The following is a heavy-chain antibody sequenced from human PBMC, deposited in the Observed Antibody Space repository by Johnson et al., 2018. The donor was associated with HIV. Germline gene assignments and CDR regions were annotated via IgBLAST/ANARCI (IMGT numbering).Heavy chain of an antibody. J-gene: IGHJ3*02. D-gene: IGHD3-3*01. Sequence: QVQLVESGGGVVQPGKSLRLSCAASGFTFSSYAMHWVRQAPGKGLEWVAIISYDGTYNYYADSVTGRFTISRDNSKNTLYLQMNSLRAEDTAVYYCARARGDFWSGYPAFDIWGQGTMVTVPS. CDR2: ISYDGTYN. CDR1: GFTFSSYA. V-gene: IGHV3-30*04. CDR3: ARARGDFWSGYPAFDI.